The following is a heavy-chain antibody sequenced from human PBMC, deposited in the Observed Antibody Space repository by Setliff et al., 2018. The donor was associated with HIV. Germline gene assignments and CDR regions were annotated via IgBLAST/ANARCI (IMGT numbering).Heavy chain of an antibody. CDR3: AKGVKWLDP. CDR2: IYSDGRT. J-gene: IGHJ5*02. CDR1: GFTVSDNH. Sequence: GGSLRLSCAASGFTVSDNHMTWVRQAPGKGLEWVSFIYSDGRTFYTDSVQGRFTISRDDSKNMLYLQMHSVRVDDTAAYCCAKGVKWLDPWGQGTLVTSPQ. V-gene: IGHV3-53*01. D-gene: IGHD3-16*01.